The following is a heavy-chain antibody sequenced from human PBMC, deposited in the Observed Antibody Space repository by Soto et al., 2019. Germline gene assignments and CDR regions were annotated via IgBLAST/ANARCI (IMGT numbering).Heavy chain of an antibody. J-gene: IGHJ4*02. CDR2: INPNSGGT. Sequence: ASVKVSCKASGYTFTGYYMHWVRQAPGQGLEWMGWINPNSGGTNYAQKFQGRVTMTRDTSISTAYMELSRLRSDDTAVYYCARVHSSGWYMLDYWGQGTLVTVS. CDR3: ARVHSSGWYMLDY. CDR1: GYTFTGYY. D-gene: IGHD6-19*01. V-gene: IGHV1-2*02.